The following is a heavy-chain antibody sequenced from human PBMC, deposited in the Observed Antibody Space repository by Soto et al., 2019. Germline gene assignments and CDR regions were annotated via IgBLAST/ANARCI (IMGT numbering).Heavy chain of an antibody. V-gene: IGHV2-70*18. CDR3: ARIAAQDAYYFDY. Sequence: TLSLTCTVSGGSISSYYWNWIRQPPGKGLEWLAFIDWDDDKYYSTSLKTRLTISKDTSKNQVVLTMTNMDPVDTATYYCARIAAQDAYYFDYWGQGTLVTVSS. D-gene: IGHD2-15*01. J-gene: IGHJ4*02. CDR1: GGSISSYY. CDR2: IDWDDDK.